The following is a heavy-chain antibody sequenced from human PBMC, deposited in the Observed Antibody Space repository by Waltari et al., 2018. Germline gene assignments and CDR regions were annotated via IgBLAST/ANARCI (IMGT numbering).Heavy chain of an antibody. CDR2: ISGSGGST. Sequence: EVQLLESGGGLVQPGGSLRLSCAASGFTFSSYAMSWVRQAPGKGLEWVSAISGSGGSTYYADSVKGRFTISRDNAKNTLYLQMNSLRAEDTAVYYCAKDGAFRGSPFDYWGQGTLVTVSS. D-gene: IGHD3-10*01. CDR1: GFTFSSYA. J-gene: IGHJ4*02. V-gene: IGHV3-23*01. CDR3: AKDGAFRGSPFDY.